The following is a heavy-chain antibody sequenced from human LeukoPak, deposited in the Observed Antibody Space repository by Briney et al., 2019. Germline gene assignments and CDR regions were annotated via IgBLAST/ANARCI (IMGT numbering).Heavy chain of an antibody. CDR2: IYSSGNT. CDR1: GDSISSGSTY. J-gene: IGHJ5*02. D-gene: IGHD1-26*01. Sequence: PSQTLSLTCGVSGDSISSGSTYWSWIRQPAGKGLEWIGRIYSSGNTNYNPSLKSRVTISVDTSKNQFSLKLSSVTAADTAVYYCARDEPRGSYSNWFDPWGQGTLVTVSS. CDR3: ARDEPRGSYSNWFDP. V-gene: IGHV4-61*02.